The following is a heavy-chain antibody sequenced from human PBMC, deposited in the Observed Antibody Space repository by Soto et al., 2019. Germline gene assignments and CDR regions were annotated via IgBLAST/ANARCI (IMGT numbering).Heavy chain of an antibody. V-gene: IGHV3-48*03. J-gene: IGHJ5*02. D-gene: IGHD5-12*01. Sequence: GGSLRLSCAASGFIFSDYEINWVRQAPGKGLEWVSYISGSGLTIYYADSVKGRFTISRDNAKNSLNLQMNSLGVEDTAVYYCARGPYRNTYNWFDSWGQGTLVTVSS. CDR2: ISGSGLTI. CDR3: ARGPYRNTYNWFDS. CDR1: GFIFSDYE.